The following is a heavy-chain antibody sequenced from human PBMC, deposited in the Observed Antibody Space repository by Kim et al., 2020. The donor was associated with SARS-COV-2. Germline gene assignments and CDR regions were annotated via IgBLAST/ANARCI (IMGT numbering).Heavy chain of an antibody. Sequence: ASVKVSCKASGYTFTSYGISWVRQAPGQGLEWMGWISAYNGNTNYAQKLQGRVTMTTDTSTSTAYMELRSLRSDDTAVYYCARGGYCGGDWYRCDAFDIWGQGTMVTVSS. CDR1: GYTFTSYG. CDR2: ISAYNGNT. V-gene: IGHV1-18*01. CDR3: ARGGYCGGDWYRCDAFDI. J-gene: IGHJ3*02. D-gene: IGHD2-21*02.